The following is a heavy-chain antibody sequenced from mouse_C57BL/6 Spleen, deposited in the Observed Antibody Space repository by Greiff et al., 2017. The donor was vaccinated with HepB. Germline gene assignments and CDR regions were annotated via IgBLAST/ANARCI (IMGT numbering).Heavy chain of an antibody. D-gene: IGHD1-1*01. CDR3: ARRPYYYGSEGYFDV. J-gene: IGHJ1*03. V-gene: IGHV5-17*01. Sequence: DVHLVESGGGLVKPGGSLKLSCAASGFTFSDYGMHWVRQAPEKGLEWVAYISSGSSTIYYADTVKGRFTISRDNAKNTLFLQMTSLRSEDTAMYYCARRPYYYGSEGYFDVWGTGTTVTVSS. CDR1: GFTFSDYG. CDR2: ISSGSSTI.